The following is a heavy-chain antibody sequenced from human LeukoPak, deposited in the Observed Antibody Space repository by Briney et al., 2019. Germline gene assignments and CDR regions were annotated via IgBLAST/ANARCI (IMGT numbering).Heavy chain of an antibody. CDR2: INPNSGGT. J-gene: IGHJ4*02. CDR3: ARGSLIVVGDFDY. V-gene: IGHV1-2*02. CDR1: GNTFTGYH. D-gene: IGHD3-22*01. Sequence: ASLKVSCKAHGNTFTGYHIHWVRQAPGQGLEWMGWINPNSGGTNYAEKFQGRVTMTRDTSISTAYMELTRLRSDDTAVYYCARGSLIVVGDFDYWSQGTLVTVSS.